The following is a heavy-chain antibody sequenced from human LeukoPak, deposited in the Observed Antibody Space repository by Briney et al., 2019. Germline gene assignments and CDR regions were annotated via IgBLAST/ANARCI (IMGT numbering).Heavy chain of an antibody. CDR3: AAVPESYYSVYYFNY. V-gene: IGHV4-4*02. Sequence: SETLSLTCAVSGGSISSSNWWSWVRQPPGKGLEWIAEINHSGSYKYNPSLKSRVSISVDTSKNQFSLKLTSVTAADTAVYYCAAVPESYYSVYYFNYWGQGTLVTVSS. CDR2: INHSGSY. D-gene: IGHD3-10*01. CDR1: GGSISSSNW. J-gene: IGHJ4*02.